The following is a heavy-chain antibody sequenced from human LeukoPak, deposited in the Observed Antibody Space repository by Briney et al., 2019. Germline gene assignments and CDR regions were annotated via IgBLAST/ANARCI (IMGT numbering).Heavy chain of an antibody. D-gene: IGHD6-13*01. Sequence: PGGSLRLSCAASGFTFSSYWMSWVRQAPGKGPEWVANIKQDGSEKYYVDSVKGRFTVSRDNAKNSLYLQMNSLRAEDTAVYYCARAPWGAAAYFDYWGQGTLVTVSS. CDR2: IKQDGSEK. J-gene: IGHJ4*02. CDR1: GFTFSSYW. V-gene: IGHV3-7*01. CDR3: ARAPWGAAAYFDY.